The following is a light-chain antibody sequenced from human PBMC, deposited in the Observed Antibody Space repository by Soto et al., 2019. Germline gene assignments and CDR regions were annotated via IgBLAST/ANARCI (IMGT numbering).Light chain of an antibody. CDR1: QTISSW. CDR3: QHYNSYSEA. CDR2: KAS. V-gene: IGKV1-5*03. J-gene: IGKJ1*01. Sequence: DIHMTQSPSTLSLSVGDRVTITCLASQTISSWLAWYQQKPGKAPKLLIYKASTLKSGVPSRFSGSGSGTEFTLTISSLQPDDFATYYCQHYNSYSEAFGQGTKVDIK.